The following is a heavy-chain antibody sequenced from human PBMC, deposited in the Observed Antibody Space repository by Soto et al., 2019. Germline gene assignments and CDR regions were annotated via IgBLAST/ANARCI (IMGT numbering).Heavy chain of an antibody. CDR3: AKGRITMVRGVKRPDY. Sequence: QVQLVESGGGVVQPGRSLRLSCAASGFTFSSYGMHWVRQAPGKGLEWVAVISYDGSNKYYADSVKGRFTISRDNSKNTLYLQMNSLRAEDTAVYYCAKGRITMVRGVKRPDYWGQGTLVTVSS. D-gene: IGHD3-10*01. V-gene: IGHV3-30*18. J-gene: IGHJ4*02. CDR1: GFTFSSYG. CDR2: ISYDGSNK.